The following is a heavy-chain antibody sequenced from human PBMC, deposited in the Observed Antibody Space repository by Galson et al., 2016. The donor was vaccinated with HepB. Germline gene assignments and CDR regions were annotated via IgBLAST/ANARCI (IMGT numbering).Heavy chain of an antibody. CDR2: IYSSGST. D-gene: IGHD7-27*01. Sequence: SLRLSCAASGFTVSTNYMSWGRQAPGKWLEWISVIYSSGSTYYADSVKGRFHFSRDNSKNTLDLQMNNLRAEDTAVYYCARAWGNYGMDVWGQGTTVTVSS. CDR3: ARAWGNYGMDV. V-gene: IGHV3-53*01. CDR1: GFTVSTNY. J-gene: IGHJ6*02.